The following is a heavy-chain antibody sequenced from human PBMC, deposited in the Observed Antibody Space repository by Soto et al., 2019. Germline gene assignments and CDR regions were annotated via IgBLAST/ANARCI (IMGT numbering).Heavy chain of an antibody. D-gene: IGHD6-13*01. CDR3: ARIHRLTAAINY. J-gene: IGHJ4*02. CDR1: GFSLRTSGMC. V-gene: IGHV2-70*01. CDR2: SDWDDDT. Sequence: GSGPALVHRTQTLTLTCTFCGFSLRTSGMCVGWIRQPPGKALEWLALSDWDDDTYYGTSLKTRLTISKDTSKNQVVLTMTNMDPVDTATYCGARIHRLTAAINYWGQGSLVTVSS.